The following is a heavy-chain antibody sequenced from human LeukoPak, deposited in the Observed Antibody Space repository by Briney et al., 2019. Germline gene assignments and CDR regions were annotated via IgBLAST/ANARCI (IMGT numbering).Heavy chain of an antibody. V-gene: IGHV3-21*01. CDR1: GFTFSSYS. J-gene: IGHJ1*01. CDR2: ISSSSRYI. Sequence: GGSLRLSCTASGFTFSSYSMNWVRQAPGKGLEWGSSISSSSRYIYYADSVKGRFTISRDNGKNSLYLQMNSLRAEDTAVYYCARDLTTSSTAYFHHWGQGTLVTVSS. CDR3: ARDLTTSSTAYFHH. D-gene: IGHD6-6*01.